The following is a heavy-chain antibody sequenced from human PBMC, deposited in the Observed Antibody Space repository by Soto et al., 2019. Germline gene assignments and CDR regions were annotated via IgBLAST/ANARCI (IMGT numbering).Heavy chain of an antibody. CDR3: ARARRGNFDY. V-gene: IGHV4-31*03. J-gene: IGHJ4*02. Sequence: SETLSLTCTVSGGSISSGGYYWSWIRQHPGKGLEWIGYIYYSGSTYYNPSLKSRVTISVDTSKNQFSLKLSSVTAADTAVYYCARARRGNFDYWGQGTLVTVSS. CDR2: IYYSGST. D-gene: IGHD6-13*01. CDR1: GGSISSGGYY.